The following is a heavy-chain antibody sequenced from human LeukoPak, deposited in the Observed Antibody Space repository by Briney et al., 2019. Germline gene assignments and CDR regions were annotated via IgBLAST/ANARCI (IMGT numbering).Heavy chain of an antibody. J-gene: IGHJ4*02. D-gene: IGHD2-2*02. Sequence: SETLSLTCTVSGGSISSYYWSWIRQPAGKGLEWIGRIYTSGSTNYNPSLKSRVTMSVDTSKNQFSLKLSSVTAADTAVYYCAREGYCSSTSCYTGLADYWGQGTLVTVSS. CDR2: IYTSGST. V-gene: IGHV4-4*07. CDR3: AREGYCSSTSCYTGLADY. CDR1: GGSISSYY.